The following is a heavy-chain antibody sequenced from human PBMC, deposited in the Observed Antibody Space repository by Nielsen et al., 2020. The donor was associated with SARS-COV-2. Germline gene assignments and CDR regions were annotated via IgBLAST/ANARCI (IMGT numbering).Heavy chain of an antibody. V-gene: IGHV3-21*01. J-gene: IGHJ3*01. CDR3: ARDWSRAFDV. CDR1: GFTLSNFR. Sequence: GESLKTSCVASGFTLSNFRMIWVRQAPGKGLEWVVSLSTGRGNINYADSVKGRFTISRDNAKNSMSLQMNSLRVEDTAVYYCARDWSRAFDVWGQGTMVTVSS. CDR2: LSTGRGNI.